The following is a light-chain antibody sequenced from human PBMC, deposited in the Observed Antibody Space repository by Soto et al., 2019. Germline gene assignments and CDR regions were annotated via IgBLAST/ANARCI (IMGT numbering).Light chain of an antibody. CDR1: QSVSSSY. V-gene: IGKV3D-20*02. Sequence: EIVLTQSPGTLSLSPGEGATLSCRAIQSVSSSYLAWYQQKPGQAPRLLIYGASSRATGIPDRFSGSGSGTDFTLTISRLEPEDFAVYYCQQRSNWPSLTFGGGTKVDIK. CDR3: QQRSNWPSLT. J-gene: IGKJ4*01. CDR2: GAS.